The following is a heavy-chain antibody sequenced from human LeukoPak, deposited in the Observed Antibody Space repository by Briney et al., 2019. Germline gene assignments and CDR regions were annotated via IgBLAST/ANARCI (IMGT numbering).Heavy chain of an antibody. V-gene: IGHV3-23*01. Sequence: GGSLRLSCAASGFTFSSYAMSWVRQAPGRGLEWVSTISDSGGRTYYADSVKGRFTIPRDNAKNSLYLQMNSLRAEDTAVYYCARAHRGYCSGGSCYSVDYWGQGTLVTVSS. D-gene: IGHD2-15*01. J-gene: IGHJ4*02. CDR1: GFTFSSYA. CDR2: ISDSGGRT. CDR3: ARAHRGYCSGGSCYSVDY.